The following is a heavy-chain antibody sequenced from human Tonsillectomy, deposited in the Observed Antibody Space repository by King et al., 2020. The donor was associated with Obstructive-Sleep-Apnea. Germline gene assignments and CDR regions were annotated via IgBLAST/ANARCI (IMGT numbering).Heavy chain of an antibody. J-gene: IGHJ4*02. CDR1: GFTFDDYA. D-gene: IGHD6-19*01. Sequence: VQLVESGGGLVQPGRSLRLSCAASGFTFDDYAMHWVRQAPGKGLEWVSSISWNSGRIDYADSVKGRFTISRDNAKNSLYLQMNSLRAEDTAFYYCAKSGSSGWHFPYFDSWGQGTLVTVSS. V-gene: IGHV3-9*01. CDR2: ISWNSGRI. CDR3: AKSGSSGWHFPYFDS.